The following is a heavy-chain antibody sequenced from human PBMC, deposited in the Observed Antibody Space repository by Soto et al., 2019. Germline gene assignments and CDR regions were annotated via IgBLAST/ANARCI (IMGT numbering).Heavy chain of an antibody. V-gene: IGHV4-38-2*02. Sequence: SETLSLTCAVSGYSISSGYYWGWIRQPPGKGLEWIGSIYHSESTYYNPSLKSRVTISVDTSKNQLSLKLSSVTAAVTAVYYCARDLNNDGNWFDPWGQGXLVTVYS. CDR1: GYSISSGYY. CDR2: IYHSEST. J-gene: IGHJ5*02. CDR3: ARDLNNDGNWFDP. D-gene: IGHD1-1*01.